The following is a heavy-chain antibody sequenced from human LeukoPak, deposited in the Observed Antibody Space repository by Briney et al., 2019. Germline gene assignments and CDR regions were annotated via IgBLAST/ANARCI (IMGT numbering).Heavy chain of an antibody. CDR1: GFTFSAYS. CDR3: ARELGYYGSGSYSPSYYYYGMDV. J-gene: IGHJ6*02. Sequence: PGGSLRLSCAASGFTFSAYSMNWVRQAPGKGLEWISYINGGSYTIYYADSVKGRFTISRDNAKNSLSLQMNSLRDEDTAVYYCARELGYYGSGSYSPSYYYYGMDVWGQGTTVTVSS. D-gene: IGHD3-10*01. V-gene: IGHV3-48*02. CDR2: INGGSYTI.